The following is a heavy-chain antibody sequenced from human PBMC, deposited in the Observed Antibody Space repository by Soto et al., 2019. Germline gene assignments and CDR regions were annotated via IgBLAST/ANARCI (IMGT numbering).Heavy chain of an antibody. V-gene: IGHV1-8*01. Sequence: ASVKVSCKASGYTFTSYDINWVLQATGQGLEWMGWMNPNSGNTGYAQKFQGRVTMTRNTSISTAYMELSSLRSEDTAVYYCARVDPVVPLFDPWGQGTLVTVSS. D-gene: IGHD2-2*01. J-gene: IGHJ5*02. CDR1: GYTFTSYD. CDR2: MNPNSGNT. CDR3: ARVDPVVPLFDP.